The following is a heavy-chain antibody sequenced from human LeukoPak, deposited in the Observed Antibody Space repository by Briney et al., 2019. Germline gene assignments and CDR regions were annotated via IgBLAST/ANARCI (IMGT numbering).Heavy chain of an antibody. Sequence: PGGTLRLSCAASGFTFSSYGMSWVRQAPGKGLEWVSAISGSGGSTYYADSVKGRFTISRDNSKNTLYLEMNSLRAEDTAVYYCAREGDYYDISTGYPTWGQGTLVTVSS. CDR3: AREGDYYDISTGYPT. J-gene: IGHJ5*02. D-gene: IGHD3-9*01. CDR2: ISGSGGST. CDR1: GFTFSSYG. V-gene: IGHV3-23*01.